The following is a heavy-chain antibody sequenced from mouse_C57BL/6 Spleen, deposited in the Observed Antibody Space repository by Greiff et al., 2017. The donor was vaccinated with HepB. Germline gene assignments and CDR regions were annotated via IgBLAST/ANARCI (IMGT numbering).Heavy chain of an antibody. CDR3: ARDYGSPYYFDY. V-gene: IGHV3-6*01. D-gene: IGHD1-1*01. J-gene: IGHJ2*01. CDR1: GYSITSGYY. CDR2: ISYDGSN. Sequence: EVQLVESGPGLVKPSQSLSLTCSVTGYSITSGYYWNWIRQFPGNKLEWMGYISYDGSNNYNPSLKNRISITRDTSKNQFFLKLNSVTTEDTATYYCARDYGSPYYFDYWGQGTTLTVSS.